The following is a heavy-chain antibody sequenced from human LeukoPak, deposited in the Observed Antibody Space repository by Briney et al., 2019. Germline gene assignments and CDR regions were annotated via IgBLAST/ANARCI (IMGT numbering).Heavy chain of an antibody. J-gene: IGHJ5*02. CDR3: ARGNRP. D-gene: IGHD1-14*01. CDR1: GFAVSSNY. CDR2: IYSGGST. Sequence: TGGSLRLSCAASGFAVSSNYMSWVRQAPGKGLEWVSVIYSGGSTYYADSVKGRFTISRDNSKNTVYLRMNSLRAEDTAVYYCARGNRPWGQGTLVTVSS. V-gene: IGHV3-53*01.